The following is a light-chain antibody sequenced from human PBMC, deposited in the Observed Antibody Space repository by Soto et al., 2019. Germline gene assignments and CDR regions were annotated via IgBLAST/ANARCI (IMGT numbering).Light chain of an antibody. J-gene: IGKJ1*01. Sequence: DIQMTQSPSTLSASVGDRVTITCRASQSISSWLAWYQQKPGKAPNLLIYDASSLGSGVPSRFSGSGSGTEFTLTISSLQPDYFATYYCQQYNSYWTFGQGTKVEIK. CDR2: DAS. CDR3: QQYNSYWT. V-gene: IGKV1-5*01. CDR1: QSISSW.